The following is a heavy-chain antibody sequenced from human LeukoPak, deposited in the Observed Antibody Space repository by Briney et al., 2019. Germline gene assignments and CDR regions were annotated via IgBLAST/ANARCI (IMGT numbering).Heavy chain of an antibody. Sequence: PGGSLRLSCAASGFTFSSYAMSWVRQAPGKGLEWVSAISGSGGSTYYADSVKGRFTISRDNSKNTLYLEVISLTADDTAVYYCAKDDAWLRFGEWSQGTLVTVSS. CDR3: AKDDAWLRFGE. CDR2: ISGSGGST. J-gene: IGHJ4*02. CDR1: GFTFSSYA. V-gene: IGHV3-23*01. D-gene: IGHD3-10*01.